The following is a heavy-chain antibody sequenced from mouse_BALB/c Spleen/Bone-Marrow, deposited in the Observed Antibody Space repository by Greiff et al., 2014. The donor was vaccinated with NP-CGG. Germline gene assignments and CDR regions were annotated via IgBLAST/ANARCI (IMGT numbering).Heavy chain of an antibody. D-gene: IGHD1-1*01. CDR2: IYPGNVNT. V-gene: IGHV1S56*01. J-gene: IGHJ2*01. Sequence: VQLQQSGPELVKPGASVRISCKASNYTFTTYYIYWVKQRPGQGLEWIGWIYPGNVNTKYNEKFKAKATLTADESSSTAYMQLSSLTPEDSAVYFCARSRYGSDYGYWGQGTPLTVSS. CDR1: NYTFTTYY. CDR3: ARSRYGSDYGY.